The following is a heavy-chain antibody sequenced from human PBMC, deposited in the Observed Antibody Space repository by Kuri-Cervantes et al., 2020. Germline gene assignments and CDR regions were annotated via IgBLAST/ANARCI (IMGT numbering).Heavy chain of an antibody. CDR1: GFTFSSYS. Sequence: GGSLRLSCAASGFTFSSYSMNWVRQAPGKGLEWVSYISSSSSTIYYADSVKGRFTISRDNAKNSLYLQMNSLRAEDTAVYYCARDSHYGWYGVDYWGQGTLVTVSS. CDR3: ARDSHYGWYGVDY. J-gene: IGHJ4*02. V-gene: IGHV3-48*01. CDR2: ISSSSSTI. D-gene: IGHD6-19*01.